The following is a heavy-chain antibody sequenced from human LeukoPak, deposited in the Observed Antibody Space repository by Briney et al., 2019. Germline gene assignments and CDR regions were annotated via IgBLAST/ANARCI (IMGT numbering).Heavy chain of an antibody. J-gene: IGHJ6*03. CDR3: AKGGNIGVLDYYYYMDV. CDR2: ISGSGDST. D-gene: IGHD2/OR15-2a*01. CDR1: GFTFYTYA. V-gene: IGHV3-23*01. Sequence: GGSLRLSCAASGFTFYTYAMSWVRQAPGKGLEWVSAISGSGDSTNYADSVKGRFTISRDNTKNTLYLQMNSLGAEDTAVYYCAKGGNIGVLDYYYYMDVWGKGTTVTVSS.